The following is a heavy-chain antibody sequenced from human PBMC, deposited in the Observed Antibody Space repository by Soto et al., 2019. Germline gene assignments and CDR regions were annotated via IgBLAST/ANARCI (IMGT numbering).Heavy chain of an antibody. J-gene: IGHJ4*02. CDR2: IIPIFGTA. V-gene: IGHV1-69*06. Sequence: SVKVSCKASGGTFSSYAISWVRQAPGQGLEWMGGIIPIFGTANYAQKFQGRVTITADKSTSTAYMELSSLRSEDTAVYYCARPPVIDIVVPPDYWGQGTLVTVSS. CDR3: ARPPVIDIVVPPDY. CDR1: GGTFSSYA. D-gene: IGHD2-15*01.